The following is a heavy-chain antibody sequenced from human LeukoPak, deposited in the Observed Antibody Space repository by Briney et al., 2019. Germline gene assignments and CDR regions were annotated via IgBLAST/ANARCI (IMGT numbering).Heavy chain of an antibody. CDR2: IYPGDSDT. J-gene: IGHJ3*02. D-gene: IGHD3-16*02. V-gene: IGHV5-51*01. CDR3: AGRITFGGVITAAFDI. Sequence: GESLKISCKGSGYSFTSYWIGWVRQMPGKGLEWMGIIYPGDSDTSYSPSFQGQVTISADKSISTAYLQWSSLKASDTAMYYCAGRITFGGVITAAFDIWGQGTMVTVSS. CDR1: GYSFTSYW.